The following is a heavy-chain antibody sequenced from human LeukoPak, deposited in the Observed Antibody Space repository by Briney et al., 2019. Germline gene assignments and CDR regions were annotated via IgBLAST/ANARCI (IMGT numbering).Heavy chain of an antibody. J-gene: IGHJ4*02. CDR3: ARFTTTVTTAPFDY. D-gene: IGHD4-17*01. Sequence: SETLSLTCTVSGGSISSYYWSWIRQPPGKGLEWIGYIYYSGSTNYNPSLKSRVTISVDTSKNQFSLKLTSVTAADTAVYYCARFTTTVTTAPFDYWGQGTLVTVSS. CDR1: GGSISSYY. CDR2: IYYSGST. V-gene: IGHV4-59*01.